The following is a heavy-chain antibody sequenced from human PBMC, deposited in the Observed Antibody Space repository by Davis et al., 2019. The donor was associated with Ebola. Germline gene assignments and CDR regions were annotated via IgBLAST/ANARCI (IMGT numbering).Heavy chain of an antibody. Sequence: GESLKISCAASGFIFRSYVMSWVRQSPGKGLEWVSHIDSSGTTVSYADSVKGRFTISRDNAKNSLTLQMNSLTAEDTAVYYCARGDFGNGPFDYWGQGTLVTVSS. CDR3: ARGDFGNGPFDY. CDR2: IDSSGTTV. V-gene: IGHV3-48*03. D-gene: IGHD4-11*01. CDR1: GFIFRSYV. J-gene: IGHJ4*02.